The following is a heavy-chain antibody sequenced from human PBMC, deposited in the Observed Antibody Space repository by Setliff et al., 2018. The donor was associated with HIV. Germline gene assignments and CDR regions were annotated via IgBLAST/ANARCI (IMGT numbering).Heavy chain of an antibody. CDR2: IYYSGST. J-gene: IGHJ4*02. CDR3: ASLDYSYGLDY. Sequence: SETLSLTCTVSGGSISSSSSFWGWIRQPPGKGLEWIGSIYYSGSTYYNPSLQSRVTISVDTSKNRFSLKLSSVTAADTAVYYCASLDYSYGLDYWGQGTLVTVSS. CDR1: GGSISSSSSF. V-gene: IGHV4-39*01. D-gene: IGHD5-18*01.